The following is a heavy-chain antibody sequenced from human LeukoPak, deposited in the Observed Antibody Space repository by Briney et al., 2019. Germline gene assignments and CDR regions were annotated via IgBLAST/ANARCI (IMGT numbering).Heavy chain of an antibody. V-gene: IGHV3-23*01. CDR3: AKFPSAAISD. J-gene: IGHJ4*02. CDR2: ISGSGDST. D-gene: IGHD2-2*02. CDR1: GFTFSSYA. Sequence: GGSLRLSCAASGFTFSSYAMTWVRRAPGKGLEWVSAISGSGDSTYYADSVKGRFTISRDNSKNTLYLQMSSLRAEDTAVYYCAKFPSAAISDWGQGTLVTVSS.